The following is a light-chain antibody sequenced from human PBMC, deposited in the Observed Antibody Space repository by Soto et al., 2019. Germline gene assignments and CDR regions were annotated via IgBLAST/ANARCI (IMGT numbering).Light chain of an antibody. Sequence: EIVMTQYPATLSVSPGERATLSCRASQSVSSNLAWYQQKPGQAPRLLIYGASTRATGITARFSGSGSGTEFTITISSLQFEDFAVYYCQQYNNWPPLTFGQGTRLEI. V-gene: IGKV3-15*01. CDR2: GAS. CDR1: QSVSSN. J-gene: IGKJ5*01. CDR3: QQYNNWPPLT.